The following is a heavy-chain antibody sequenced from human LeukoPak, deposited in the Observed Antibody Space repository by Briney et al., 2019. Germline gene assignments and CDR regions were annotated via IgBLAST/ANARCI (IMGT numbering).Heavy chain of an antibody. Sequence: HRGRSLRLSCAASGFTFSGDDIHWGRQATGKGLEWVLGIGTAGDTYYSGSVQGRFTISRDNARNSLYLQMNSLRSGDTAVYYCARSRLYGSGSYHDYWGQGTLVTVSS. CDR1: GFTFSGDD. V-gene: IGHV3-13*01. D-gene: IGHD3-10*01. CDR3: ARSRLYGSGSYHDY. CDR2: IGTAGDT. J-gene: IGHJ4*02.